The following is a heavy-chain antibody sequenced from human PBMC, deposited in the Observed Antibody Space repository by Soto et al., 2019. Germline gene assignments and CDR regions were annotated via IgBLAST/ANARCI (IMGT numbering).Heavy chain of an antibody. CDR3: ARQLWFGEHYFVD. D-gene: IGHD3-10*01. CDR1: GGSFSGYY. V-gene: IGHV4-34*01. Sequence: SGTPSLTCAVYGGSFSGYYWSWTRQPPGKGLEWIGEINHSGSTNYNPSLKSRVTISVDTSKNQFSLKLSSVTAADTAVYYCARQLWFGEHYFVDWGQGTLDTVSS. CDR2: INHSGST. J-gene: IGHJ4*02.